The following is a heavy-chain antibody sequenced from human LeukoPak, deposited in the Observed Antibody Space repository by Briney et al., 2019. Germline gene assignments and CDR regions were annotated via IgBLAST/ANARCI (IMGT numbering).Heavy chain of an antibody. Sequence: SQTLSLTCAISGDSVSSNNAAWNWIRQSPSRGLEWLGRTYYRSKWYNDYAVSVKSRVNINADTSKNQFPLHLNSVTPEDTAVYYCARDQGSNGDLDYWGQGTLVTVSS. CDR3: ARDQGSNGDLDY. J-gene: IGHJ4*02. V-gene: IGHV6-1*01. CDR2: TYYRSKWYN. D-gene: IGHD6-19*01. CDR1: GDSVSSNNAA.